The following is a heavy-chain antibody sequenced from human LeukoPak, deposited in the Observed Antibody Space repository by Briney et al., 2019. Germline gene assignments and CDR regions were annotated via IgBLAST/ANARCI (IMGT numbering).Heavy chain of an antibody. Sequence: SETLSLTCTVSGDSISTYYWSWIRQPPGKGLEWLGYVHYSAESNYNPSLKSRVSISVDTSKNQLSLKLSSVTAADTAVYYCARHQSVDGFPLDYWGQGTLVTVSS. CDR2: VHYSAES. V-gene: IGHV4-59*08. CDR3: ARHQSVDGFPLDY. D-gene: IGHD6-19*01. J-gene: IGHJ4*02. CDR1: GDSISTYY.